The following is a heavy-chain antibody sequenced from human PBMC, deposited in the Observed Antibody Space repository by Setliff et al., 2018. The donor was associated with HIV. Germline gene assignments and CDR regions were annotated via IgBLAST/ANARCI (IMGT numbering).Heavy chain of an antibody. D-gene: IGHD3-22*01. Sequence: SETLSLTCYVTDDPISSYYWGWIRQSPGKGLEWIGTIHHGGTTFYNPSLKSRVTISIDTSKNQFSVALRSVTAADTAVYFCARTGHYYYEGDSYYSTFNYWGQGTLVTVSS. V-gene: IGHV4-39*01. CDR2: IHHGGTT. CDR1: DDPISSYY. J-gene: IGHJ4*02. CDR3: ARTGHYYYEGDSYYSTFNY.